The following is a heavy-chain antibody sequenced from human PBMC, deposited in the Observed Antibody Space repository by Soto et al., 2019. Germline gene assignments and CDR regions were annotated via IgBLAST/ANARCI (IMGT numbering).Heavy chain of an antibody. J-gene: IGHJ5*02. CDR1: GYTFINYY. CDR3: ARVGVKMAKVFSSGYYNRFDT. CDR2: IDPNDDYT. D-gene: IGHD3-3*01. V-gene: IGHV1-46*01. Sequence: QVQLVQSGAEVKKPGASVKVSCKASGYTFINYYVHWVRQAPGQGLEWVGIIDPNDDYTLYAEKFQGRVTMTRDASTSSLFMEVTRLTSADKAIYFCARVGVKMAKVFSSGYYNRFDTWGQGPLVTVSS.